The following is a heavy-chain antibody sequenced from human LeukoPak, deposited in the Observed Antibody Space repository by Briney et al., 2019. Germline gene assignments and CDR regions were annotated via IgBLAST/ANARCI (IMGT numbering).Heavy chain of an antibody. CDR1: GFTFSNYW. V-gene: IGHV3-74*01. Sequence: GGSLRLSCAASGFTFSNYWMHWVRRAPGKGLAWVSRITSDASSTSYADSVKGRFTISRDNAKNTLYLRMNSLRAEDTAVYYCAREFEGQEAGAYGSGSYDVFDIWGQGTMVTVSS. J-gene: IGHJ3*02. CDR2: ITSDASST. CDR3: AREFEGQEAGAYGSGSYDVFDI. D-gene: IGHD3-10*01.